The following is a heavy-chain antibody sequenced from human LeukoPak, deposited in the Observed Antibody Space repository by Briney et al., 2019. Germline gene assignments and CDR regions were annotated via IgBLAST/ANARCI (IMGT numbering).Heavy chain of an antibody. CDR2: TYYRSQWFD. CDR1: GDIFSNNRAS. Sequence: SQTLSLTCAISGDIFSNNRASWGWIRQSPSRGLEWLGRTYYRSQWFDDYAPSLRSRITINPDTSKNQFSLQLTSVTPEDTAVYYCVRIRGLGLFDYWGQGTLVTVSS. J-gene: IGHJ4*02. D-gene: IGHD1-26*01. V-gene: IGHV6-1*01. CDR3: VRIRGLGLFDY.